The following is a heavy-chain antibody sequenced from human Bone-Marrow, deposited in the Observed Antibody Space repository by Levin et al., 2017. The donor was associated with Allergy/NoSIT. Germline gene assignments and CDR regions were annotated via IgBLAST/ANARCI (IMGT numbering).Heavy chain of an antibody. CDR2: IWYDGRNK. D-gene: IGHD5-18*01. CDR1: GFTFSNYG. CDR3: ARDGGSTSMAADGFDI. Sequence: GGSLRLSCAASGFTFSNYGMHWVRQAPGKGLEWVAVIWYDGRNKYYAGSVKGRFTISRDYSKNTLYLQMNSLSAEDTAVYYCARDGGSTSMAADGFDIWGQGTLVTVSS. J-gene: IGHJ3*02. V-gene: IGHV3-33*01.